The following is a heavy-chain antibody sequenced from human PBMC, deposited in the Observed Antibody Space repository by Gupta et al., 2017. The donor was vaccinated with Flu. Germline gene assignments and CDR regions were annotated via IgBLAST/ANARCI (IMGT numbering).Heavy chain of an antibody. CDR1: GDSITGTW. CDR2: SHSGAST. CDR3: ARFLAGRLYTFEV. Sequence: QVQLQESGPRLVKPSETLSLTCGVSGDSITGTWGNWIRQHDGEELEWNGRSHSGASTYYNPSLKSRATLSIDTSKIHFSLRLTSVTAADTAVYFCARFLAGRLYTFEVWGQGILVTVSS. V-gene: IGHV4-4*07. J-gene: IGHJ3*01. D-gene: IGHD3-10*01.